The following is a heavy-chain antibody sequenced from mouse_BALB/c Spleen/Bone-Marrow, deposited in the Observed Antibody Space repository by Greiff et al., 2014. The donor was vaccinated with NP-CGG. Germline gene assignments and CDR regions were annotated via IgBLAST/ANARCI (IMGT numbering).Heavy chain of an antibody. D-gene: IGHD2-1*01. Sequence: QVQLQQSGLELVKPGASVKMSCKASGYTFTSCYIHWVKQSPGQGLEWIGWIYPGDGSTEYNEKFKGRTTLTADKSSSTAYMLLSSLTSEDSAIYFCARPDGNYESYFDYWGQGTTLTVSS. CDR1: GYTFTSCY. CDR2: IYPGDGST. V-gene: IGHV1S56*01. CDR3: ARPDGNYESYFDY. J-gene: IGHJ2*01.